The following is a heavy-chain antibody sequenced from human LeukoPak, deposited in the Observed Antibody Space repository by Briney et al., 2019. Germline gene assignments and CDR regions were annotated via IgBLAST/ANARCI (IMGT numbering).Heavy chain of an antibody. Sequence: SETLSLTCAVSGYSISSGYYWGWIRQPPGKGLEWIGEINHSGSTNYNPSLKSRVTISVDTSKNQFSLKLSSVTAADTAVYYCARGRYKYPFDYWGQGTLVTVSS. D-gene: IGHD3-16*02. V-gene: IGHV4-38-2*01. CDR1: GYSISSGYY. J-gene: IGHJ4*02. CDR3: ARGRYKYPFDY. CDR2: INHSGST.